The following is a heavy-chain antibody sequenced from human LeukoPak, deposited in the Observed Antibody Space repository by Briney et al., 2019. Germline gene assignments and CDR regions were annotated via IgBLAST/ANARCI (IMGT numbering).Heavy chain of an antibody. CDR1: GFTFSNYA. V-gene: IGHV3-23*01. J-gene: IGHJ6*02. CDR2: ISGSGGST. Sequence: GGSLRLSCAASGFTFSNYAMSWVRQAPGKGLEWVSGISGSGGSTDYADSVKGRLTISRDNSKNTLYRQMNSLRAEDTAVYYCAKDLRITIFGVMGSGMDVWGQGTTVTVSS. D-gene: IGHD3-3*01. CDR3: AKDLRITIFGVMGSGMDV.